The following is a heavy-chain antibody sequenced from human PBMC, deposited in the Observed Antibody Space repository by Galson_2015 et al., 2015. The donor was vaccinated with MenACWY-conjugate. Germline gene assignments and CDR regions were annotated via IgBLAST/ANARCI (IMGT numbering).Heavy chain of an antibody. J-gene: IGHJ5*02. CDR3: ARSTVGYGERWLRP. V-gene: IGHV3-53*01. Sequence: SLRLSCAVSGVTVSANCMSWVRQAPGKGLEWVSILCSGTTTRYADSVKGRFAISGDDSTNTVYLQMSSLRAEDTAMYYCARSTVGYGERWLRPWGQGIPVTVSS. CDR2: LCSGTTT. CDR1: GVTVSANC. D-gene: IGHD4-23*01.